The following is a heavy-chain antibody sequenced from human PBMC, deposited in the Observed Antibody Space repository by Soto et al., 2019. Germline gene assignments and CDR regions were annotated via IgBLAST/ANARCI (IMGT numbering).Heavy chain of an antibody. J-gene: IGHJ6*02. V-gene: IGHV3-23*01. CDR1: GFTFSSCA. CDR3: AKGRSYYYYYGVDV. CDR2: IIDSGGST. Sequence: SLRLSCAASGFTFSSCAMGWVRQAPGKGLEWVSGIIDSGGSTYYADSVKGRFTISRDNFKSTLYLQMNSLRAEDTALYYCAKGRSYYYYYGVDVWGQGTTVTVSS.